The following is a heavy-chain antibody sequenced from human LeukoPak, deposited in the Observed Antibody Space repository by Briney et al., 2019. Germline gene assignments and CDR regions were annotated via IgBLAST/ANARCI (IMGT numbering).Heavy chain of an antibody. Sequence: GGSLRLSCAASGFTFSSYWMNWARQAPGKGLEWVSIIGGVSESFYYADSVKGRFTVSRDNSKDTLYLQINSLRDEDTAVYYCARRWLGDPYGMDVWGQGTTVSVSS. CDR2: IGGVSESF. D-gene: IGHD3-10*01. J-gene: IGHJ6*02. V-gene: IGHV3-23*01. CDR3: ARRWLGDPYGMDV. CDR1: GFTFSSYW.